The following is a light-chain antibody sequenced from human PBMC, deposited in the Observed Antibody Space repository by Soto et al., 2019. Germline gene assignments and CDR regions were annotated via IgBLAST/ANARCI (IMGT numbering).Light chain of an antibody. CDR3: QQYGSSPRT. Sequence: EIVLTQSPGTLSLSPGERATLSCRASESVSDNYLAWYQQRSGQASRLVIYGASSRASAVPDRFSGSGSGADFTLTIRRLEPEDFAVYYCQQYGSSPRTVGGGTKVDSK. CDR1: ESVSDNY. J-gene: IGKJ4*01. CDR2: GAS. V-gene: IGKV3-20*01.